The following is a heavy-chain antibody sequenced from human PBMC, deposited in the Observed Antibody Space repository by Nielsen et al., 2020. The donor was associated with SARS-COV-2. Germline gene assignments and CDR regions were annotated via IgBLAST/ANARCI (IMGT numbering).Heavy chain of an antibody. Sequence: GESLKISCEVSRFGLTTYTINWVRQAPGKGLEWVSFISSPSNYVHYADSVQGRFTISKDYLQINDLRAEDTAVYYCVRDRGSGWSRGRNYNYFGMDVWGQGTTVTVSS. CDR2: ISSPSNYV. CDR3: VRDRGSGWSRGRNYNYFGMDV. V-gene: IGHV3-21*01. D-gene: IGHD6-19*01. CDR1: RFGLTTYT. J-gene: IGHJ6*02.